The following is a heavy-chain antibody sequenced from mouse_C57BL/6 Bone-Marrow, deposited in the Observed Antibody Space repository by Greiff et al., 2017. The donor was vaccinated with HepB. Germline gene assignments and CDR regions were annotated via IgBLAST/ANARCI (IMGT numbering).Heavy chain of an antibody. V-gene: IGHV6-3*01. CDR2: IRLKSDNYAT. CDR3: TLWLRRRGPYAMDY. CDR1: GFTFSNYW. J-gene: IGHJ4*01. Sequence: EVKLMESGGGLVQPGGSMKLSCVASGFTFSNYWMNWVRQSPEKGLEWVAQIRLKSDNYATHYAESVKGRFTISRDDSKSSVYLQMNNLRAEDTGIYYCTLWLRRRGPYAMDYWGQGTSVTVSS. D-gene: IGHD2-2*01.